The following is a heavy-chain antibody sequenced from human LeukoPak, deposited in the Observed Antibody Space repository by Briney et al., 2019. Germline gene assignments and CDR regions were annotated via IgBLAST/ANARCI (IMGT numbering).Heavy chain of an antibody. CDR3: ARMRVNYDFRSGYYEGQNYYFDY. D-gene: IGHD3-3*01. CDR2: INHSGST. Sequence: SETLSLTCAVYGGSFSGYYWSWIRQPPGKGLEWIGEINHSGSTNYNPSLKSRVTISVDTSKNQFSLKLSSVTAADTAVYYCARMRVNYDFRSGYYEGQNYYFDYWGQGTLVTVSS. V-gene: IGHV4-34*01. J-gene: IGHJ4*02. CDR1: GGSFSGYY.